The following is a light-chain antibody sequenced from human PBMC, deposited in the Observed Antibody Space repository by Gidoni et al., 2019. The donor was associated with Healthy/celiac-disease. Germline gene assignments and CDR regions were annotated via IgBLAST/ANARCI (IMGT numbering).Light chain of an antibody. V-gene: IGLV6-57*02. CDR2: EDN. Sequence: NFMLTQPHSVSESPGKTVTISCTGSSGSIASNYVQWSQQRPGSAPTTVIYEDNQRPSGVPDRFSGSIDSSSNSASLTISGLKTEDEADYYCQSYDSSNHVVFGGGTKLTXL. CDR3: QSYDSSNHVV. CDR1: SGSIASNY. J-gene: IGLJ2*01.